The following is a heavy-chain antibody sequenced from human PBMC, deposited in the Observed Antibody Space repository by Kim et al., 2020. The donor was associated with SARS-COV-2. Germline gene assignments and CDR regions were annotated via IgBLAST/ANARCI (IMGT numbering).Heavy chain of an antibody. CDR1: GFTFSSYE. CDR3: ARDEPLYGDYAGYYYYGMDV. CDR2: ISSSGSTI. Sequence: GGSLRLSCAASGFTFSSYEMNWVRQAPGKGLEWVSYISSSGSTIYYADSVKGRFTISRDNAKNSLYLQMNSLRAEDTAVYYCARDEPLYGDYAGYYYYGMDVWGQGTTVTVSS. V-gene: IGHV3-48*03. J-gene: IGHJ6*02. D-gene: IGHD4-17*01.